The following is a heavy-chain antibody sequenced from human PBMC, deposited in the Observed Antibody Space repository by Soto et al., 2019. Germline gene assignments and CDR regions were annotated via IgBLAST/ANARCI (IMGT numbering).Heavy chain of an antibody. CDR1: GFTFSSYA. CDR2: ISGSGGST. D-gene: IGHD3-10*01. CDR3: AKDLHGSGSYYNRYFDY. V-gene: IGHV3-23*01. J-gene: IGHJ4*02. Sequence: GGSLRLSCAASGFTFSSYAMSWVRQAPGKGLEWVSAISGSGGSTYYADSVKGRFTISRDNSKNTLYLQMNSLRAEDTAVYYCAKDLHGSGSYYNRYFDYWGQGTLVTVSS.